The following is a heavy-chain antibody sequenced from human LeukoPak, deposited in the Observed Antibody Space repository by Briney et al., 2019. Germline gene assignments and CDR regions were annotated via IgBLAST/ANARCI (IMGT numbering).Heavy chain of an antibody. V-gene: IGHV3-23*01. CDR1: GFTLSSYG. Sequence: GGSLRLSCAASGFTLSSYGMSWVRQAPGKGLEWVSAISGSGGSTYYADSVKGRFTISRDNSKNTLYLQMNSLRAEDTAVYYRARDLRDIVVVPAADHYYPDAFDIWGQGTMVTVSS. CDR2: ISGSGGST. CDR3: ARDLRDIVVVPAADHYYPDAFDI. J-gene: IGHJ3*02. D-gene: IGHD2-2*01.